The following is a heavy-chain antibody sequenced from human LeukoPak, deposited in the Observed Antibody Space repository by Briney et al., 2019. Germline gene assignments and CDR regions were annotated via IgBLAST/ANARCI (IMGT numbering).Heavy chain of an antibody. CDR1: GFTFSSYA. D-gene: IGHD3-3*01. V-gene: IGHV3-23*01. J-gene: IGHJ4*02. CDR2: VSSNGAKT. CDR3: AKNLYDFWSGYYWGIDY. Sequence: TGGSLRLSCAASGFTFSSYAITWVRQAPGKGLEWVSAVSSNGAKTYYADSVKGRFTISRDNSKNTLYLQMNSLRAEDTAVYYCAKNLYDFWSGYYWGIDYWGQGTLVTVSS.